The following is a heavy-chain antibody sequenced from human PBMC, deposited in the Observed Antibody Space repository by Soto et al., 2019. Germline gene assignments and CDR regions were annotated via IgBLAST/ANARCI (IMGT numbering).Heavy chain of an antibody. V-gene: IGHV5-51*01. D-gene: IGHD2-2*02. CDR3: ARSPAISGGADY. CDR1: GYSFTTYW. CDR2: IYPGDSDT. J-gene: IGHJ4*02. Sequence: ESLKISCEGSGYSFTTYWIGWVRQTPGKGLEWMGIIYPGDSDTRYSPSFQGQVTISADKSINTAYLQWTSLKDSDTAMYYCARSPAISGGADYWGQGTLVTVS.